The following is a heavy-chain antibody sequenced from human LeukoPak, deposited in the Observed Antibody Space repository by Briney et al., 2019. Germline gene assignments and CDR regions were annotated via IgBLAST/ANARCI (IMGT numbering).Heavy chain of an antibody. Sequence: GGSLRLSCAASGFTFSSYGIHWVRQAPGKGLEWVAVISYDGSNKYYADSVKGRFTISRDNSKNTLYLQMNSLRAEDTAVYYCAKDFGMYNWNDVVGDIQYYFDYWGQGTLVTVSS. CDR2: ISYDGSNK. D-gene: IGHD1-1*01. V-gene: IGHV3-30*18. J-gene: IGHJ4*02. CDR1: GFTFSSYG. CDR3: AKDFGMYNWNDVVGDIQYYFDY.